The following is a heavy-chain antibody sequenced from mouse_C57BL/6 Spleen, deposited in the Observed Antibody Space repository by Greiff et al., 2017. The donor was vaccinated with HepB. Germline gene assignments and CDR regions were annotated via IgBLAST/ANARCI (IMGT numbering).Heavy chain of an antibody. CDR1: GFTFSSYA. CDR2: ISDGGSYT. V-gene: IGHV5-4*01. Sequence: EVQGVESGGGLAKPGGSLKLSCAASGFTFSSYAMSWVRQTPEKRLEWVATISDGGSYTYYPDNVKGRFTISRDNAKNNLYLQMSHLKSEDTAMYYCARLRLLAMDYWGQGTSVTVSS. D-gene: IGHD3-2*02. J-gene: IGHJ4*01. CDR3: ARLRLLAMDY.